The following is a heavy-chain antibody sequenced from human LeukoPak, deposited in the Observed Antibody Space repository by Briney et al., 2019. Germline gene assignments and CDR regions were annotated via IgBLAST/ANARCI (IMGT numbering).Heavy chain of an antibody. V-gene: IGHV4-39*07. CDR3: ARETGSSNYYYGMDV. J-gene: IGHJ6*02. CDR2: IYYSGST. Sequence: SETLSLTCTVSGGSISSSTYYWGWIRQPPGKGLEWIGSIYYSGSTYYNPSLKSRVTISVDTSKNQFSLKLSSVTAADTAVYYCARETGSSNYYYGMDVWGQGTTVTVSS. CDR1: GGSISSSTYY. D-gene: IGHD3-10*01.